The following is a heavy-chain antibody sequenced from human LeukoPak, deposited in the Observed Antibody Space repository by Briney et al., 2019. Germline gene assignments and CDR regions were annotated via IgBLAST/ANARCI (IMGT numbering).Heavy chain of an antibody. Sequence: ASVKVSCKASGYTFTSYYMHWVRQAPGQGLEWMGIINPSGGSTSYAQKFQGRVTMTRDTSTSTVYMELSSLRSEDTAVYYCARALRPHYYDSSGHYYERFDYWGQGTLVTVSS. V-gene: IGHV1-46*01. CDR2: INPSGGST. CDR3: ARALRPHYYDSSGHYYERFDY. J-gene: IGHJ4*02. D-gene: IGHD3-22*01. CDR1: GYTFTSYY.